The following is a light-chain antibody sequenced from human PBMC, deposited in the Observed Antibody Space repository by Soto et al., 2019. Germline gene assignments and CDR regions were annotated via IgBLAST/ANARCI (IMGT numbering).Light chain of an antibody. CDR3: QQRSSWPAT. J-gene: IGKJ3*01. CDR2: DAS. Sequence: ETVLIQSPATLSLSPGERTTLSCRASQSVSSYLAWYQQKPGQAPRLLIYDASNRATGIPARFSGSGSGTDFTLTISSLEPEDFAVYYCQQRSSWPATFGPWPKVHI. CDR1: QSVSSY. V-gene: IGKV3-11*01.